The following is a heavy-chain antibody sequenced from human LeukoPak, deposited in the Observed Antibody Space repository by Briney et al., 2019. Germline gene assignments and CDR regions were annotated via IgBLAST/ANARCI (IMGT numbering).Heavy chain of an antibody. CDR3: ARDNLDIVVVVAANPSDAFDI. V-gene: IGHV4-34*01. CDR1: GGSFSGYY. J-gene: IGHJ3*02. D-gene: IGHD2-15*01. Sequence: PSETLSLTCAVYGGSFSGYYWSWIRQPPGKGLEWIGEINHSGSTNYNPSLKSRVTISVDTSKNQFSLKLSPVTAADTAVYYCARDNLDIVVVVAANPSDAFDIWGQGTMVTVSS. CDR2: INHSGST.